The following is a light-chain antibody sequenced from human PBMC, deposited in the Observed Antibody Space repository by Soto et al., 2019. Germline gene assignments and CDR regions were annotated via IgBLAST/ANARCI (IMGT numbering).Light chain of an antibody. CDR3: QQHTSSPHMYT. CDR1: QSVSSSY. J-gene: IGKJ2*01. CDR2: AAS. V-gene: IGKV3-20*01. Sequence: EIVLTQSPGTLSLSPGERATLSCRASQSVSSSYLVWYQQKPGQAPRLLIDAASSRATGIPDRFSGSGSGTDFTLTISRLEPEDFAVYYCQQHTSSPHMYTLGQGTKLEIK.